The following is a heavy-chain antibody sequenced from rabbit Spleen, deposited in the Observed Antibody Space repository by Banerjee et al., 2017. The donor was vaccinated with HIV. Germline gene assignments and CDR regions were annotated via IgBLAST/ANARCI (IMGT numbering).Heavy chain of an antibody. CDR1: GFDFSRYY. CDR3: ARSYAGYAVDGVATFDL. Sequence: QLVESGGGLVQPGGSLKLSCKASGFDFSRYYMSWVRQAPGKGLEWIGDIDPIFGITVYASWVNGRFTISSHNAQNTLYLQLNSLTAADTATYFCARSYAGYAVDGVATFDLWGPGTLVTVS. CDR2: IDPIFGIT. V-gene: IGHV1S7*01. D-gene: IGHD6-1*01. J-gene: IGHJ4*01.